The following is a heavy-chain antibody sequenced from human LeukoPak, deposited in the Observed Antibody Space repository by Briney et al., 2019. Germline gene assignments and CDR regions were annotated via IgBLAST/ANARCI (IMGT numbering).Heavy chain of an antibody. CDR3: ARSREECSGICEFDY. V-gene: IGHV1-3*01. J-gene: IGHJ4*02. D-gene: IGHD1-26*01. CDR2: INAGNGNT. CDR1: GYTFTSYA. Sequence: GASVKVSCKTSGYTFTSYAMHWVRQAPGQRLEWMGWINAGNGNTKYSQKFQGRVTITRDTSASTAYMELSSLRSEDTAVYYCARSREECSGICEFDYWGQGTLVTVSS.